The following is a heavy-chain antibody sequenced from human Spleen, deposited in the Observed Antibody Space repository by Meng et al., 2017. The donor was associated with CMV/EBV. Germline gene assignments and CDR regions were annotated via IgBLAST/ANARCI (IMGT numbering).Heavy chain of an antibody. CDR2: LNQGVSS. J-gene: IGHJ4*02. CDR1: GGSLSGYY. CDR3: VSQRGRRPLEY. Sequence: SLTCDFSGGSLSGYYLTWIRQPPGKGLEWIGELNQGVSSNYNPSLKSRVTTSADTSKNEFSLRLTSVTAADSGVYYCVSQRGRRPLEYWGQGTLVTVSS. V-gene: IGHV4-34*01.